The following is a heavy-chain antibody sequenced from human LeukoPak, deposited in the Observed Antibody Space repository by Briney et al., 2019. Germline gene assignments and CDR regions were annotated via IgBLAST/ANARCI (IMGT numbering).Heavy chain of an antibody. V-gene: IGHV3-30-3*01. CDR2: ISYDGSNK. CDR3: AKDVGRGYGDSYYFDY. D-gene: IGHD4-17*01. Sequence: GRSLRLSCAASGFTFSSYAMHWVRQAPGKGLEWVAVISYDGSNKYYADSVKGRFTISRDNSKNTLYLQMNSLRAEDTAVYYCAKDVGRGYGDSYYFDYWGQGTLVTVSS. J-gene: IGHJ4*02. CDR1: GFTFSSYA.